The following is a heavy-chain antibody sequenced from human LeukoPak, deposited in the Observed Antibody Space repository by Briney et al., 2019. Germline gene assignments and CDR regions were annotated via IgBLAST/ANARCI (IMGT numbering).Heavy chain of an antibody. Sequence: GRSLRLSCAAAGFTFSTYGMHWVRQAPGKGLEWVAVIWNDGSYKYYAESVKGRFTISRDNSKDTLYLQMSSVRADDTAVYYCARASYDYYDSSGSYFDYWGQGTLVTVSS. D-gene: IGHD3-22*01. CDR2: IWNDGSYK. CDR1: GFTFSTYG. CDR3: ARASYDYYDSSGSYFDY. V-gene: IGHV3-33*01. J-gene: IGHJ4*02.